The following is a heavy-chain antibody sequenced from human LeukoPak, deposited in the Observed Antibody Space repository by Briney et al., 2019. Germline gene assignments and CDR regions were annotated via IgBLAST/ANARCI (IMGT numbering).Heavy chain of an antibody. J-gene: IGHJ6*02. CDR2: IWYDGSNK. D-gene: IGHD6-13*01. CDR1: GFTFSSYG. CDR3: ARDLAAAGPYYYGMDV. V-gene: IGHV3-33*01. Sequence: GGSLRLSCAASGFTFSSYGMHWVRQAPGKGLEWVAVIWYDGSNKYYADSVKGRFTISRDNSKNTLYLQMNSLRAEDTAVYYCARDLAAAGPYYYGMDVWGQGTTATVSS.